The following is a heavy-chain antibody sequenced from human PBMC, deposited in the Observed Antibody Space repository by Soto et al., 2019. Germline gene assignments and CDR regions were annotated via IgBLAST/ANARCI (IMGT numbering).Heavy chain of an antibody. CDR2: SRSSGRTI. J-gene: IGHJ4*02. V-gene: IGHV3-11*01. CDR1: GFTFSDYY. D-gene: IGHD6-25*01. Sequence: RGSRRLSCAASGFTFSDYYMSWMRKAPGKGLEGVSYSRSSGRTIYDADSVEGRFTISRDNAKTSLYLQMNSLRVDDTGVYYCGAAPSPDYWGQATLVPVSS. CDR3: GAAPSPDY.